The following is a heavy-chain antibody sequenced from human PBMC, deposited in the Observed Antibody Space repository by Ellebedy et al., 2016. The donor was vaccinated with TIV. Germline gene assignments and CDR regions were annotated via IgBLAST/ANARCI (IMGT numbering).Heavy chain of an antibody. Sequence: PGGSLSLSCPASGFPFSHYGMPWVRQAPGKGLEWVAFLEYHGIDENYADSVKGRFTISRDNSKNALFLQMNSLRPEDTAVYYCASKAAAFFFDQWGRGTLVTVSS. J-gene: IGHJ4*02. CDR2: LEYHGIDE. V-gene: IGHV3-30*02. CDR3: ASKAAAFFFDQ. D-gene: IGHD6-13*01. CDR1: GFPFSHYG.